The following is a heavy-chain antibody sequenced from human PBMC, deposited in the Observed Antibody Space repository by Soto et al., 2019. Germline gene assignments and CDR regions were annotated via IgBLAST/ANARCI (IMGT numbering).Heavy chain of an antibody. CDR3: STGGRQLRVASDLNV. V-gene: IGHV3-30*03. J-gene: IGHJ4*02. CDR1: GFTFSDYA. D-gene: IGHD4-17*01. Sequence: VQLVESGGGVVKPGGSLRLSCAASGFTFSDYAMHWVRQAPGKGLEWVAVVSHGGRNTHYADSVKSRITISRDSSNNTVSLEVTQPRSEGTAVYYCSTGGRQLRVASDLNVWGQGAMVTVSS. CDR2: VSHGGRNT.